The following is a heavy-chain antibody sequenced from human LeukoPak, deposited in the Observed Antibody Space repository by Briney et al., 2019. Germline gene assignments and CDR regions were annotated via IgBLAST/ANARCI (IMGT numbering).Heavy chain of an antibody. CDR2: IYTSGST. Sequence: PSETLSLTCTVSGGSISSYYWSWIRQPAGKGLEWIGRIYTSGSTNYNPSLKSRVTMSVDTSKNQFSLKLSSVTAADTAVYYRARDRGIAAAGLNWFDPWGQGTLVTVSS. J-gene: IGHJ5*02. D-gene: IGHD6-13*01. CDR3: ARDRGIAAAGLNWFDP. V-gene: IGHV4-4*07. CDR1: GGSISSYY.